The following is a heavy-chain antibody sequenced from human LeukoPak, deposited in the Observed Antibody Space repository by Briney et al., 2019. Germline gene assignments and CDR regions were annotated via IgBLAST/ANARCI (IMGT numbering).Heavy chain of an antibody. CDR2: VYYSGSA. CDR3: ARRRRAAAMPGIWDWFDP. V-gene: IGHV4-39*07. CDR1: GGSISSSSHY. J-gene: IGHJ5*02. D-gene: IGHD2-2*01. Sequence: SETLSLTCTVSGGSISSSSHYWGWIRQPPGKGLEWIGSVYYSGSAYYNPSLKSRITISVDTSKNQFSLKLSSVTAADTAVYYCARRRRAAAMPGIWDWFDPWDQGTLVTVSS.